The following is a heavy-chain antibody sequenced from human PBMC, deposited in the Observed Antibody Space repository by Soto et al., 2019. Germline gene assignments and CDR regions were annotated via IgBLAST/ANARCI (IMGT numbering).Heavy chain of an antibody. CDR1: GAPIRSDH. Sequence: SEPLSLTCRVSGAPIRSDHSHWIRQPPGKRLEWIGYISYTGSTNYNPSLRSRVTMSLDTSKNQFSLNLISVTAADTAVYFCARDPVDGYAFFDSWGQGALVT. CDR2: ISYTGST. CDR3: ARDPVDGYAFFDS. D-gene: IGHD5-12*01. V-gene: IGHV4-59*01. J-gene: IGHJ5*02.